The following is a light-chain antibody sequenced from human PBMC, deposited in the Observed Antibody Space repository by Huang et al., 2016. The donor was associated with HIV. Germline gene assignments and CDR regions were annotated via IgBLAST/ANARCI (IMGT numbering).Light chain of an antibody. CDR1: QSINKY. CDR3: QQSYKAPRT. CDR2: GAS. J-gene: IGKJ2*01. V-gene: IGKV1-39*01. Sequence: DIQMTQSPSSLSASVGDRVIISCRASQSINKYLNWYQQMPGKATKLLIYGASTLQRGVSSLFSGSVSGTDFTLTIGSLQPEDAATYYCQQSYKAPRTFGQGTLLEI.